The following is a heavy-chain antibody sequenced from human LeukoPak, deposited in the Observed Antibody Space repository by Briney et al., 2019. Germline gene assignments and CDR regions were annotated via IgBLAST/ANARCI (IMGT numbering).Heavy chain of an antibody. J-gene: IGHJ4*02. D-gene: IGHD6-13*01. CDR2: FTTGANYT. V-gene: IGHV3-23*03. Sequence: GGSLRLSRAASGFTVSSFAMSWVRQAPGKGLEWVSVFTTGANYTYYADSVKGRFTMTRDNSKNTIFLQLNNVRADDTAVYFCAKAQGAWYYFDSWGQGTLVTVSS. CDR3: AKAQGAWYYFDS. CDR1: GFTVSSFA.